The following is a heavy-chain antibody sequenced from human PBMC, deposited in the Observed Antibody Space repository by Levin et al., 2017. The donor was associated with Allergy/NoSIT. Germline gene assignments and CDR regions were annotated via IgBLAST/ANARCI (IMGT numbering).Heavy chain of an antibody. CDR3: ARAPTIFGVVTH. CDR1: GGTFSSYA. CDR2: IIPIFGTA. J-gene: IGHJ4*02. Sequence: SVKVSCKASGGTFSSYAISWVRQAPGQGLEWMGGIIPIFGTANYAQKFQGRVTITADKSTSTAYMELSSLRSEDTAVYYCARAPTIFGVVTHWGQGTLVTVSS. D-gene: IGHD3-3*01. V-gene: IGHV1-69*06.